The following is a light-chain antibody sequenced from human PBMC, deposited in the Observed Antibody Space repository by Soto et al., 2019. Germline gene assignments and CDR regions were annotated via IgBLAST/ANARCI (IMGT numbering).Light chain of an antibody. CDR3: SSKRPDF. Sequence: QSVLTQPASVSGSPGQSITISCAGTSSGIRDYNYVSWYQQLPGNAPKLIMYEVSNRPSGISNRFSGSKSGNTASLTISGLQAEGEAVYYCSSKRPDFFGTGTKVTVL. V-gene: IGLV2-14*01. CDR1: SSGIRDYNY. J-gene: IGLJ1*01. CDR2: EVS.